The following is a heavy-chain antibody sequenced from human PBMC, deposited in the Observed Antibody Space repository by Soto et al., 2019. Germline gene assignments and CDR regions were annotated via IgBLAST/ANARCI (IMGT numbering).Heavy chain of an antibody. D-gene: IGHD4-4*01. V-gene: IGHV4-34*01. J-gene: IGHJ3*02. CDR2: INHSGST. CDR1: DGSFSVYY. Sequence: PSETLPLTCAIYDGSFSVYYWIWIRQSPGEGLEWIGEINHSGSTNYNPSLKSRVTMSVDASKNQFSLKLSSVTAADTAVYYCARDSTRRGACDIWGQGTTVTVSS. CDR3: ARDSTRRGACDI.